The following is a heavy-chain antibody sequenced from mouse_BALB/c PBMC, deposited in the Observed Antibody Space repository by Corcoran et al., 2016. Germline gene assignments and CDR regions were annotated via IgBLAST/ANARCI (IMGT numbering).Heavy chain of an antibody. CDR1: GYTFTSYV. V-gene: IGHV1S136*01. Sequence: EVQLQQSGPELVKPGASVKMSCKASGYTFTSYVMYWVKQKPGQGLEWIGYINPYNDGTKYNEKFKGKATLTSDKSSSTAYMELSSLTSEDSAVYYCARGYGSSHWYFDVWGAGTTVTVSS. CDR3: ARGYGSSHWYFDV. J-gene: IGHJ1*01. D-gene: IGHD1-1*01. CDR2: INPYNDGT.